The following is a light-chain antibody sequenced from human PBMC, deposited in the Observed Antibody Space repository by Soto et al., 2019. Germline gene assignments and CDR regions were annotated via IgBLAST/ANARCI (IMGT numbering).Light chain of an antibody. V-gene: IGKV1-39*01. J-gene: IGKJ5*01. CDR2: AAS. Sequence: DIQMTQSPSSLSVSVGVRVTITCRASQSLSSYLNWYQQKPGKAPNLLIYAASSLQSGVPSRFSASGSGTDFTLTISSLQPEDFAAYYCQQSYSTPITFGQGTRLDIK. CDR3: QQSYSTPIT. CDR1: QSLSSY.